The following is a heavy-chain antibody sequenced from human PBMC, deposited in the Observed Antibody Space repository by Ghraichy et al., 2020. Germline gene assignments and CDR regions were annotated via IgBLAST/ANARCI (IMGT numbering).Heavy chain of an antibody. Sequence: GGSLRLSCVASGFTFSGYAMTWVRQAPGKGLEWVSAITASGGNTYYADSVKGRFTISRDNSRNTVSLQMISLRAEDTAVYYCAKAPGYSNGIGEHWGQGTLVTVSS. CDR1: GFTFSGYA. CDR2: ITASGGNT. CDR3: AKAPGYSNGIGEH. V-gene: IGHV3-23*01. D-gene: IGHD5-18*01. J-gene: IGHJ4*02.